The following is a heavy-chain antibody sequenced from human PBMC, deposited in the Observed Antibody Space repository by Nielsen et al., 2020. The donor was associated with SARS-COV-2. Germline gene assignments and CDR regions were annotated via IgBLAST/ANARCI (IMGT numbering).Heavy chain of an antibody. D-gene: IGHD2-21*01. Sequence: GGSLKISCAASGFTFSSYAMSWVRQAPGKGLEWVSVIYSGGATHYADSVKGRFTISRDDSKNTVYLQMNSLRADDTAVYYCARDFSVGDGGRDYWGQGTLVTVSS. J-gene: IGHJ4*02. CDR3: ARDFSVGDGGRDY. CDR1: GFTFSSYA. V-gene: IGHV3-53*01. CDR2: IYSGGAT.